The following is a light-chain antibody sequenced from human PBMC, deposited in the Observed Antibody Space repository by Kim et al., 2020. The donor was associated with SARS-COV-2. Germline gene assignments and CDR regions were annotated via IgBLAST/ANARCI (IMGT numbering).Light chain of an antibody. Sequence: SSELTQDPAVSVALGQTVRITCQGDSLRIYYANWYQQKPGQAPVVVIYGINKRPSGIPERFSGSSSGSTASLTITATQAEDEADYYCNSRDDVFGTGTKVTVL. CDR1: SLRIYY. CDR3: NSRDDV. V-gene: IGLV3-19*01. J-gene: IGLJ1*01. CDR2: GIN.